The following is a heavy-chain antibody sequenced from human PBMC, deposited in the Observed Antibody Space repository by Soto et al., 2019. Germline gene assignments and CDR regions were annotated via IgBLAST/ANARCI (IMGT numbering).Heavy chain of an antibody. D-gene: IGHD6-6*01. CDR3: AREFSNSPEAFDS. J-gene: IGHJ4*02. CDR1: GGSVNSDNFY. CDR2: IYYTGST. Sequence: SETLSLTCTVSGGSVNSDNFYWSWIRQPPGRGLEWIGYIYYTGSTNYNPSLKSRVTISIDTSRNQFSLKLSSVTAADTAVYYCAREFSNSPEAFDSWGQGTLVTVSS. V-gene: IGHV4-61*01.